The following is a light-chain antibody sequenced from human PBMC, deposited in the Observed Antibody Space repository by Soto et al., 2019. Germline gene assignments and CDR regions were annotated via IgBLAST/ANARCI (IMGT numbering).Light chain of an antibody. CDR1: QRVKSGY. Sequence: EIVLTQSPGTLSLSPGERATLSCRASQRVKSGYLAWYQQKPGQPPRLLISGVSSRATGIPDRFSGSGSGTDFTLTISGLEPEDFAVYYCQQYGTSHMYTFGQGTKLEIK. CDR2: GVS. J-gene: IGKJ2*01. CDR3: QQYGTSHMYT. V-gene: IGKV3-20*01.